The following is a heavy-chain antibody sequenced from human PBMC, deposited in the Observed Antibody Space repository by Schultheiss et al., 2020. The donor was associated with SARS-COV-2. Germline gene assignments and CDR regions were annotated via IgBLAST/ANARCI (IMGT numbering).Heavy chain of an antibody. CDR2: ISYDGSNK. CDR1: GFTFSSYS. D-gene: IGHD3-10*01. CDR3: ARGRGSVD. V-gene: IGHV3-30*03. Sequence: GGSLRLSCAASGFTFSSYSMNWVRQAPGKGLEWVAVISYDGSNKYYADSVKGRFTISRDNSKNTLYLQMNSLRAEDTAVYYCARGRGSVDWGQGTLVTVSS. J-gene: IGHJ4*02.